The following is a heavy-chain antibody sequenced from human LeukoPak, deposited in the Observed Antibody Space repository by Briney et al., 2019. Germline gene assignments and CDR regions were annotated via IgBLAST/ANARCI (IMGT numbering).Heavy chain of an antibody. CDR2: ITGSDDRT. D-gene: IGHD3-22*01. CDR3: AKGPRVGSGYHPDF. V-gene: IGHV3-23*01. J-gene: IGHJ4*02. Sequence: PGGSLRLSCAASGFTFSGAAMTWVRQAPGKGLEWVSTITGSDDRTYYADSVKGRFTISRDYSKNTLRLQMSSLTVEDTAIYYCAKGPRVGSGYHPDFWGQGTLVTVSS. CDR1: GFTFSGAA.